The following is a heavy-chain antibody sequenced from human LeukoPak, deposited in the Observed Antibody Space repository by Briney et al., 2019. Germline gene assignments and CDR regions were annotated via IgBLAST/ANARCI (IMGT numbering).Heavy chain of an antibody. V-gene: IGHV5-51*01. CDR2: IYPGNSET. Sequence: GESLKISCKGSGYTFTNYWIGWVRQISGKGLEWMGIIYPGNSETRYCPSFQGQVTISADKSINTAYLQWSSLKASDTAIYYCARLYISSSGGDYWGQGTLVTVSS. CDR1: GYTFTNYW. J-gene: IGHJ4*02. D-gene: IGHD3-3*02. CDR3: ARLYISSSGGDY.